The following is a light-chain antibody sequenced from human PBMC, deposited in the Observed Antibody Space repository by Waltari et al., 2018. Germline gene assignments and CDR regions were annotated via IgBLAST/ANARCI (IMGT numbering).Light chain of an antibody. V-gene: IGLV1-44*01. CDR2: SNN. CDR3: AAWDDSLVV. CDR1: SSNIGSNT. J-gene: IGLJ2*01. Sequence: VLTQPPSASGTPGQRVTISCSGSSSNIGSNTVNWYQQLPGTAPKLLIYSNNQRPSGVPDRFSGSKSGTSASLAISGLQSEDEADYYCAAWDDSLVVFGGG.